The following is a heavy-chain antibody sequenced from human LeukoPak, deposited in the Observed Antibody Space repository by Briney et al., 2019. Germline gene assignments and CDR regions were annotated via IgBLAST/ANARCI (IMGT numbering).Heavy chain of an antibody. Sequence: GGSLRLSCAASGFTFSSYAMSWVRQAPGKGLERVSAISGSGGSTYYADSVKGRFTTPRDISKNTLYLQMNSLRAEDTAVYYCASVNGDGAEYFQHWGQGTLVTVSS. CDR3: ASVNGDGAEYFQH. V-gene: IGHV3-23*01. D-gene: IGHD2-21*01. CDR2: ISGSGGST. CDR1: GFTFSSYA. J-gene: IGHJ1*01.